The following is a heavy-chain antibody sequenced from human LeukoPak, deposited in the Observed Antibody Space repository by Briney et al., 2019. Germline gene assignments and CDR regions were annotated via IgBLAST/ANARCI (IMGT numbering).Heavy chain of an antibody. J-gene: IGHJ5*02. V-gene: IGHV4-39*07. D-gene: IGHD3-3*01. CDR1: GGSISSISYY. CDR3: ARQNTIFPPNWFDP. Sequence: SETLSLTCSVSGGSISSISYYWGWIRQSPEKGLDWIGSIYYSGSTYYNPSLKSRVTISVEMSRNQSSLKLTSVTAADTAVYYCARQNTIFPPNWFDPWGQGTLVIVSS. CDR2: IYYSGST.